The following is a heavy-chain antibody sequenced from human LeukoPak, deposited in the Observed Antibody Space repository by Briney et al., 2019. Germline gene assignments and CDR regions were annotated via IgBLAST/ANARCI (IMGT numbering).Heavy chain of an antibody. Sequence: SETLSLTCAVYGGSFSGYYWSWIRQPPGKGLEWIGEINHSGSTNYNPSLKSRVTMSVDTSKNQFSLKLSSVTAADTAVYYCARARTAPVYYYYYYGMDVWGQGTTVTVSS. CDR3: ARARTAPVYYYYYYGMDV. J-gene: IGHJ6*02. V-gene: IGHV4-34*01. D-gene: IGHD1-1*01. CDR2: INHSGST. CDR1: GGSFSGYY.